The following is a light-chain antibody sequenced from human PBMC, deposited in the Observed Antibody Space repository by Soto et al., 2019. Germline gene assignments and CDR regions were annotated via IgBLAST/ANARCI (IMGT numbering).Light chain of an antibody. Sequence: EIVMTQSPATLSVSPGERATLSCRASQSVSNNYLAWYQQKPGQAPRLLIYGAATRATGSPARFSGSGSGTEFTLTISSLQSEDFAVYYCQQYNNWPPITFGQGTRLENK. V-gene: IGKV3-15*01. CDR1: QSVSNN. CDR3: QQYNNWPPIT. J-gene: IGKJ5*01. CDR2: GAA.